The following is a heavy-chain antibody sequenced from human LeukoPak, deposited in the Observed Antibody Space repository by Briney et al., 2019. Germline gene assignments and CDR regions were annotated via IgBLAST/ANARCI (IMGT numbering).Heavy chain of an antibody. J-gene: IGHJ5*02. CDR2: IDYSGST. V-gene: IGHV4-59*01. CDR1: GGSISGYY. Sequence: SETLSLTCTVSGGSISGYYWSWIRQPPGKGLEWIGYIDYSGSTKYNPSLKSRVTISVDTSKNQFSLKLSSVTAADTAFYYCARGGATVTPGLLWFDPWGQGTLVTVSS. D-gene: IGHD4-17*01. CDR3: ARGGATVTPGLLWFDP.